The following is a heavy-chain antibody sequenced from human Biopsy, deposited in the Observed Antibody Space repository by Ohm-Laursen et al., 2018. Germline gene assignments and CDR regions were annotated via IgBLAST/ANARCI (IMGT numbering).Heavy chain of an antibody. CDR1: GVSMSSYY. Sequence: SETLSLTCTVSGVSMSSYYWTWIRQPPGQGLEWIGYIYNSGSTNYNPSLKSRVTISVDTSKNQFSLRLNSVTAADTAVYYCARATNSTGWPYYYFYGMDVWGQGTTVTVSS. D-gene: IGHD2/OR15-2a*01. J-gene: IGHJ6*02. CDR3: ARATNSTGWPYYYFYGMDV. V-gene: IGHV4-59*01. CDR2: IYNSGST.